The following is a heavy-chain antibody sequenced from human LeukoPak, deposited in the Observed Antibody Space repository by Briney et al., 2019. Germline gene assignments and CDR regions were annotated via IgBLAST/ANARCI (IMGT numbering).Heavy chain of an antibody. CDR2: IYYSGST. CDR1: GGSISSSSYY. J-gene: IGHJ4*02. D-gene: IGHD6-19*01. CDR3: ARHLRQWLPFDY. Sequence: PSETLSLTCTVSGGSISSSSYYWGWIRQPPGKGLEWIGSIYYSGSTYYNPSLKSRVTISVDTSKNQFSLKLSSVTAADTAVCYCARHLRQWLPFDYWGQGTLVTVSS. V-gene: IGHV4-39*01.